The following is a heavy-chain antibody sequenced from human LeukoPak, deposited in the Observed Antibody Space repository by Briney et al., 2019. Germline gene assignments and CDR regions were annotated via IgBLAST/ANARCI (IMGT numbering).Heavy chain of an antibody. V-gene: IGHV1-8*01. CDR1: GYTFTSYD. Sequence: ASVKVSCKASGYTFTSYDINWVRRATGQGLEWMGWMNPNSGNTGYAQKFQGGVTMTRNTSISTAYMELSSLRSEDTAVYYCARGLRVDFWSGYYWSYYYYMDVWGKGTTVTVSS. CDR3: ARGLRVDFWSGYYWSYYYYMDV. D-gene: IGHD3-3*01. J-gene: IGHJ6*03. CDR2: MNPNSGNT.